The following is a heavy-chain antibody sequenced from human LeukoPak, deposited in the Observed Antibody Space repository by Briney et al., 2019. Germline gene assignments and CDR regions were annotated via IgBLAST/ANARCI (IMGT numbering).Heavy chain of an antibody. J-gene: IGHJ4*02. CDR2: IRMTGGST. CDR1: GFTFSSYA. Sequence: GGYLRLSCAASGFTFSSYAMSWVRQAPGKGLEWVSTIRMTGGSTYYADSVKGRFTISRDNSKNTLHLQMNSLRAEDTAVYYCAKGGGITRPYFDYWGQGTLVSVSS. D-gene: IGHD3-16*01. CDR3: AKGGGITRPYFDY. V-gene: IGHV3-23*01.